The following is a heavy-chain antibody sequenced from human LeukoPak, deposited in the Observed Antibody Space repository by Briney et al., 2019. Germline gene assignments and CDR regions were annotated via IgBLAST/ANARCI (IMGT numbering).Heavy chain of an antibody. CDR3: ARDVDCGGDCYVRKNFDY. J-gene: IGHJ4*02. CDR2: IRGDGSMT. V-gene: IGHV3-74*01. CDR1: EFTFSAYW. Sequence: GGSLRLSCAASEFTFSAYWMHWVRQAPGKGLVWVSRIRGDGSMTNYADSVKGRFTISRDNAKNSLYLQMNSLRAEDTAVYYCARDVDCGGDCYVRKNFDYWGQGTLVTVSS. D-gene: IGHD2-21*02.